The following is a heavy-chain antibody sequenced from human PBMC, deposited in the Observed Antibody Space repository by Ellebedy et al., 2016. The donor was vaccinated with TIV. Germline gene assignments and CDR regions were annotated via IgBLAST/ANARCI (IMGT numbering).Heavy chain of an antibody. J-gene: IGHJ4*02. Sequence: GGSLRLXXDASGFSFSNYWMSWVRQAPGKGLEWVANIKQDGSERHYVGSVKGRFTISRDDAKSSLYLQMNSLRVEDTALYYCSSHVGTSMTHWGQGTLVTVSS. V-gene: IGHV3-7*01. CDR2: IKQDGSER. CDR1: GFSFSNYW. CDR3: SSHVGTSMTH. D-gene: IGHD5-18*01.